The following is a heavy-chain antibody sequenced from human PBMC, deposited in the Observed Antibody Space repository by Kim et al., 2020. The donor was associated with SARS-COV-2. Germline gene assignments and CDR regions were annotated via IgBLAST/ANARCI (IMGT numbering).Heavy chain of an antibody. D-gene: IGHD5-12*01. Sequence: GGSLRLSCAASGFTFSSYGMHWVRQAPGKGLEWVAVISYDGSNKYYADSVKGRFTISRDNSKNTLYLQMNSLRAEDTAVYYCAKAGYSGYDIWHFDYWG. V-gene: IGHV3-30*18. CDR1: GFTFSSYG. CDR2: ISYDGSNK. CDR3: AKAGYSGYDIWHFDY. J-gene: IGHJ4*01.